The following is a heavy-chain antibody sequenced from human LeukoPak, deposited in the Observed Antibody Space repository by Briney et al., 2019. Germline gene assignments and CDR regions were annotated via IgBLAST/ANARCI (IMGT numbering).Heavy chain of an antibody. CDR1: GYTFTAYY. D-gene: IGHD2-15*01. V-gene: IGHV1-2*06. J-gene: IGHJ4*02. CDR3: AREENCSGGSCYYY. CDR2: INPNSGGT. Sequence: ASVKVSCKASGYTFTAYYIHWVRQAPGQGLEWMGRINPNSGGTNCAQNFQGRVTMTRDTSITTASMELNKLTSDDTAVYYCAREENCSGGSCYYYWGQGTLVTVSS.